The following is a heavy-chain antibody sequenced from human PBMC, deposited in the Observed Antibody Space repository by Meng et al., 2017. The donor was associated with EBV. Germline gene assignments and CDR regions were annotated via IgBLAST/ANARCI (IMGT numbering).Heavy chain of an antibody. V-gene: IGHV1-69*12. CDR1: GGPFRSHA. D-gene: IGHD3-10*01. CDR3: ASESGRGYTPDY. CDR2: FLPRLGAP. Sequence: QGQCVQLRAGVKKPGSSVKAACKTSGGPFRSHAISWVRQAPGQGLEWLGGFLPRLGAPNYAQKFHGRVKITADESTSTHYMDLSSLRSEDTAIYYCASESGRGYTPDYWGQGTLVTVSS. J-gene: IGHJ4*02.